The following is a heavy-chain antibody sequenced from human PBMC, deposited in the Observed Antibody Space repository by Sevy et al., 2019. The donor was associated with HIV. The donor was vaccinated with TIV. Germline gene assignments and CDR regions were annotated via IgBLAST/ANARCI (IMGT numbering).Heavy chain of an antibody. V-gene: IGHV4-61*08. CDR1: GVSVNSGAYD. J-gene: IGHJ6*02. D-gene: IGHD2-8*02. CDR2: ISYRGRT. Sequence: SETLSLTCTVSGVSVNSGAYDWTWIRQPPGKGLESIGYISYRGRTSYNPSLQSRVTISVDTPKNQFSVKLSSETAADTAVYYCARRGGLVDGGMDVWGQGTTVTVSS. CDR3: ARRGGLVDGGMDV.